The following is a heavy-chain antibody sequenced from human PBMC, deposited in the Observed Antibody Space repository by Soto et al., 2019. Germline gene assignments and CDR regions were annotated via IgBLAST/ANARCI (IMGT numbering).Heavy chain of an antibody. D-gene: IGHD3-9*01. Sequence: QEQLQQWGAGLLKPSETLSLTCAVYGGSFSGYYWSWIRQPPGKGLEWIGEINHSGSTNYNPSLKSRVTISVDTSKNQFSLKLSSVTAADTAVYYCARGYDILITYYYGMDVWGQGTTVTVSS. J-gene: IGHJ6*02. CDR3: ARGYDILITYYYGMDV. CDR1: GGSFSGYY. CDR2: INHSGST. V-gene: IGHV4-34*01.